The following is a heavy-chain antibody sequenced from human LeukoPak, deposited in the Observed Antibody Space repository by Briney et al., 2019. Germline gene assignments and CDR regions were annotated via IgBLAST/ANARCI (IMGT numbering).Heavy chain of an antibody. V-gene: IGHV3-30*03. CDR3: ARGYSGGWLGYFDY. D-gene: IGHD6-13*01. CDR2: VSSDGSIK. J-gene: IGHJ4*02. CDR1: GFTFSSYG. Sequence: GGSLRLSCAASGFTFSSYGIHWVRQAPGKGLEWVAVVSSDGSIKYYADSVKGRFTISRDTSKNTVYLQMNSLGADDTAFYYCARGYSGGWLGYFDYWGQGTLVTVSS.